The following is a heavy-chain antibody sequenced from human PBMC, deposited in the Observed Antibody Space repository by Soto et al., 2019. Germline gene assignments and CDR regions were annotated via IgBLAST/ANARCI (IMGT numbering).Heavy chain of an antibody. CDR1: GFSLSTSGVG. D-gene: IGHD2-15*01. CDR2: IYWDDDK. CDR3: ANRGGRGARMYV. V-gene: IGHV2-5*02. Sequence: QITLRESGPTLVKPTQTLTLTCTFSGFSLSTSGVGVVWIRQPPGKALEWLALIYWDDDKRYSPFLRSRLTITKDTSKNQVALTPTNMDPVNPATHYCANRGGRGARMYVWGQGTTVTVSS. J-gene: IGHJ6*02.